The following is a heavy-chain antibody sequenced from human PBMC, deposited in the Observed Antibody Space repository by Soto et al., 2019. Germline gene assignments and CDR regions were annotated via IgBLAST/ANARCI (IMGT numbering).Heavy chain of an antibody. V-gene: IGHV1-8*01. CDR3: ARGINYYGSGDDAFDI. CDR2: MNPSSGNT. CDR1: GYTFTSYD. J-gene: IGHJ3*02. Sequence: QVQLVQSGAEVKKPGASVKVSCKASGYTFTSYDINWVRQATGQGLEWMGWMNPSSGNTGYAQKFQGRVTMTRNTSISTAYMELSSLRSEDTAMYYCARGINYYGSGDDAFDIWGQGTMVTVSS. D-gene: IGHD3-10*01.